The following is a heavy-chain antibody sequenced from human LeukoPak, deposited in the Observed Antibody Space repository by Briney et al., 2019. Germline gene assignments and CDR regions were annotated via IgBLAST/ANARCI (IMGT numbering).Heavy chain of an antibody. CDR1: GFSISSGYY. CDR3: ARLAAACWFDP. CDR2: IYHSGST. V-gene: IGHV4-38-2*02. D-gene: IGHD6-13*01. J-gene: IGHJ5*02. Sequence: PSETLSLTCTVSGFSISSGYYWGWIRQPPGKGLEWIGSIYHSGSTYYNPSLKSRVTISVDTSKNQFSLKLSSVTAADTAMYYCARLAAACWFDPWGQGTLVTVSS.